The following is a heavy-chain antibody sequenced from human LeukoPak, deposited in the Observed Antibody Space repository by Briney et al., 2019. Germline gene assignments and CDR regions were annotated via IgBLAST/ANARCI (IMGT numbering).Heavy chain of an antibody. J-gene: IGHJ4*02. V-gene: IGHV3-23*01. CDR3: AKRGVVIRVILVGFHKEAYYFDS. Sequence: GGSLRLSCAVSGITLSNYGMSWVRQAPGKGLEWVAGISGSGGGTNYADSVKGRFTISRDNAKNTLYLQMNSLRAEDTAVYFCAKRGVVIRVILVGFHKEAYYFDSWGQGALVTVSS. D-gene: IGHD3-10*01. CDR1: GITLSNYG. CDR2: ISGSGGGT.